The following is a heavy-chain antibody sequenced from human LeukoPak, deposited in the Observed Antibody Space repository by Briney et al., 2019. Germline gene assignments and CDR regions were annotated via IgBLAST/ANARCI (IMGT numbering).Heavy chain of an antibody. J-gene: IGHJ3*02. D-gene: IGHD2-8*01. V-gene: IGHV3-21*01. CDR3: TRRYCTDGVCPFDI. CDR2: ISRSGDYT. CDR1: GVTFSTSS. Sequence: GGSLRLSCAASGVTFSTSSMTWVRQAPGKGLEWVSSISRSGDYTYYADSVKGRFTMSRDNAKNSLYLQMNSLRAEDTAVYYCTRRYCTDGVCPFDIWGQGTMVTVSS.